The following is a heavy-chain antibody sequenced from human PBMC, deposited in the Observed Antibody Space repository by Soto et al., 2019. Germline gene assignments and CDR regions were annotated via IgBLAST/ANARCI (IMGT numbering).Heavy chain of an antibody. J-gene: IGHJ4*02. CDR1: GGTFSSYT. V-gene: IGHV1-69*02. CDR2: IIPILGIA. CDR3: ARDPNNWNSLHFDY. D-gene: IGHD1-20*01. Sequence: QVQLVQSGAEVKKPGSSVKVSCKASGGTFSSYTISWVRQAPGQGLEWMGRIIPILGIANYAQKFQGRVTITADKSTSTAYMEVSSLRSEDTAVYYCARDPNNWNSLHFDYWGQGTLVTVSS.